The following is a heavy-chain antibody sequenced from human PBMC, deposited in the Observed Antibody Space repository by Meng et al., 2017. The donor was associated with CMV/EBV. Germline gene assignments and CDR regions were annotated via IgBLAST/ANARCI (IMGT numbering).Heavy chain of an antibody. J-gene: IGHJ4*02. V-gene: IGHV3-21*01. CDR3: ARDRVEMATINYFDY. D-gene: IGHD5-24*01. Sequence: EVQLVESGGGRVKPGGSLRLSCAASGFTFSSYSMNWVRQAPEKGLEWVSSISSSSSYIYYADSVKGRFTISSDNAKNSLYLQMNSLRAEDTAVYYCARDRVEMATINYFDYWGQGTLVTVAS. CDR1: GFTFSSYS. CDR2: ISSSSSYI.